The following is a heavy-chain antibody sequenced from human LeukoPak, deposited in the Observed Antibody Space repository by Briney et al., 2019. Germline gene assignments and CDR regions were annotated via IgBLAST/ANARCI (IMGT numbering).Heavy chain of an antibody. D-gene: IGHD3-3*01. CDR3: ARQGFRRFDP. CDR1: GDSVSSNRAA. Sequence: SQTLSLTCAISGDSVSSNRAAWNWFRQSPSRALEWLGRTYYTSKWYNDYAVSVKSRITVNPDTSKNQFSLHLNSVTPEDTAVYYCARQGFRRFDPWGQGTLVTVSS. CDR2: TYYTSKWYN. V-gene: IGHV6-1*01. J-gene: IGHJ5*02.